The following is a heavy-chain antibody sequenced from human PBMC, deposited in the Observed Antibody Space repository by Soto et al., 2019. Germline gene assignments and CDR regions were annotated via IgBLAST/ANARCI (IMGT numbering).Heavy chain of an antibody. CDR1: GYTFTSYA. J-gene: IGHJ6*02. CDR2: INAGNGNT. Sequence: QVQLVQSGAEVKKPGASVKVSCKASGYTFTSYAMHWVRQAPGQRLEWMGWINAGNGNTKYSQKFQGRVTITRDTSAITAYMELSSLRSEDTAVHYCARARSSGWYSGMDVWGQGTTVTVSS. D-gene: IGHD6-19*01. CDR3: ARARSSGWYSGMDV. V-gene: IGHV1-3*01.